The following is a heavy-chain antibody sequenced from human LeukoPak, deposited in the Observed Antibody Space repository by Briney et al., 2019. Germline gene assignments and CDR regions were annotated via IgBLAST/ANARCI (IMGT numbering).Heavy chain of an antibody. CDR1: GFRFSDYG. CDR3: AKGAWAADGPMGNNFAS. V-gene: IGHV3-30*02. J-gene: IGHJ4*02. CDR2: IRYDESDK. D-gene: IGHD6-13*01. Sequence: GGSLRLSCAASGFRFSDYGMHWVRQVPGKGLEWVAFIRYDESDKYYADSVKGRFTISRDNSKNTLTLHMNSLRIEDTSIYFCAKGAWAADGPMGNNFASWGQGTLVTVSS.